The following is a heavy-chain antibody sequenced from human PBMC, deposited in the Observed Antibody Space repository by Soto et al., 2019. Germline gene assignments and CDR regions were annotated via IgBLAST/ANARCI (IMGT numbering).Heavy chain of an antibody. J-gene: IGHJ4*02. CDR1: GNTVPSYA. V-gene: IGHV1-3*01. CDR2: INGGNGNT. CDR3: ARDDSGFSGSHYIDYFNY. D-gene: IGHD1-26*01. Sequence: GASVKVSCKASGNTVPSYAIHWVRQAPGQRLEWMGWINGGNGNTYYSEHFQGRVTFTRDTSAGTVYMQLSSLTSKDTAVYYCARDDSGFSGSHYIDYFNYWGQGALVTVSS.